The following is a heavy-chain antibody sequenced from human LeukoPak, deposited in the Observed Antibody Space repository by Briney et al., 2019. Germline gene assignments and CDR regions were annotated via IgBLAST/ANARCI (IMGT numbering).Heavy chain of an antibody. Sequence: ASVKVSCKASGYTFTIYDINWVRQAPGQGLEWMGWMNPNSGNTGYAQKFQGRVTMTRNTSISTAYMELSSLRSEDTAVYYCARGVYYYGSGSYYTLFDYWGQGTLVTVSS. D-gene: IGHD3-10*01. CDR2: MNPNSGNT. J-gene: IGHJ4*02. CDR1: GYTFTIYD. CDR3: ARGVYYYGSGSYYTLFDY. V-gene: IGHV1-8*01.